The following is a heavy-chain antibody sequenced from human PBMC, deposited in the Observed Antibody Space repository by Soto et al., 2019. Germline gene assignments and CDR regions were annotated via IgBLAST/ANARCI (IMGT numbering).Heavy chain of an antibody. Sequence: PSETLSLTCTVSGGSISSGGYYWSWIRQHPGKGLEWIGYIYYSGSTYYNPSLKSRVTISVDTSKNQFSLKLSSVTAADTAVYYCASFYSDYDFWSGYSKWFDPWGQGTLVTVS. CDR1: GGSISSGGYY. D-gene: IGHD3-3*01. CDR3: ASFYSDYDFWSGYSKWFDP. J-gene: IGHJ5*02. V-gene: IGHV4-31*03. CDR2: IYYSGST.